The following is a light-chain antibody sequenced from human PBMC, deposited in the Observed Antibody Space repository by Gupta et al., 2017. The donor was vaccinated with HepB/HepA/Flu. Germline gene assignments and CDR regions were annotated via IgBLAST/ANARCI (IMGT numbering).Light chain of an antibody. CDR2: RDN. J-gene: IGLJ2*01. CDR1: KIGNKN. V-gene: IGLV3-9*01. CDR3: QVWDDSYVL. Sequence: SSELTQPLSVSVALGQTARIPCGGNKIGNKNVHWYQQRPVQAPVLVIYRDNNRPSGIPERFSGSNSGNTATLTIEGAQVGDEDDYYCQVWDDSYVLFGGGTRLTVL.